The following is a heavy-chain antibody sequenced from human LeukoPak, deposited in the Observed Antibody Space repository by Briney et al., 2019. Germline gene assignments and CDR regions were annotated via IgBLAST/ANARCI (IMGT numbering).Heavy chain of an antibody. Sequence: GGSLRLSCAASGFTFSSYEMNWVRQAPGKGLEWVSYISSSGSTIYYADSVKGRFTIPRDNAKNSLYLQMNSLRAEDTAVYYCARESVTMVRRAFDIWGQGTMVTVSS. D-gene: IGHD3-10*01. CDR1: GFTFSSYE. J-gene: IGHJ3*02. CDR2: ISSSGSTI. V-gene: IGHV3-48*03. CDR3: ARESVTMVRRAFDI.